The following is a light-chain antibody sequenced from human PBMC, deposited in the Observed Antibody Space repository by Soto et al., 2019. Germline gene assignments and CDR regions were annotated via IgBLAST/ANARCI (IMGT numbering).Light chain of an antibody. V-gene: IGKV1-33*01. CDR1: QAIGSY. J-gene: IGKJ2*01. CDR2: DAS. Sequence: DIPLTQSPSSLSASVGDRVTITCQASQAIGSYLNWYQQKPGKAPKLLIFDASNLETGVPSRFTGSGSGTQFTFTVSSLQPEDLATYYCQQYDNFPYTFGQGTKLEIQ. CDR3: QQYDNFPYT.